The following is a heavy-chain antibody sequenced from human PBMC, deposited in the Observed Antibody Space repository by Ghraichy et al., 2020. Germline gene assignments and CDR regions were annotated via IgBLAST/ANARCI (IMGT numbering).Heavy chain of an antibody. D-gene: IGHD6-19*01. Sequence: GGSLRLSCAASGFTFDDYAMHWVRQAPGKGLEWVSLISGDGGSTYYADSVKGRFTISRDNSKNSLYLQMNSLRTEDTALYYCAKDMGGQQSWGKWLVGWENYYYYGMDVWGQGTTVTVSS. V-gene: IGHV3-43*02. CDR1: GFTFDDYA. CDR2: ISGDGGST. CDR3: AKDMGGQQSWGKWLVGWENYYYYGMDV. J-gene: IGHJ6*02.